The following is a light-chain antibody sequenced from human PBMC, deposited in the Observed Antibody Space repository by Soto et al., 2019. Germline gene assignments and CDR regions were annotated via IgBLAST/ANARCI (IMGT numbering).Light chain of an antibody. Sequence: QSVLTQPASVYGSPGQSITISCTGTSSDVGSYNLVSWYQQHPGKAPKLMIYEGSKRPSGVSNRFSGSKSGNTASLTISGLQAEDEADYYCCSYAGSSTFVVVFGGGTKLTVL. CDR3: CSYAGSSTFVVV. J-gene: IGLJ2*01. V-gene: IGLV2-23*03. CDR1: SSDVGSYNL. CDR2: EGS.